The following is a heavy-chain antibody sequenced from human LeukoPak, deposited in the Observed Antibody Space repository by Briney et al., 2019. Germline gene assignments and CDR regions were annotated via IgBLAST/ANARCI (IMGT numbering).Heavy chain of an antibody. V-gene: IGHV3-21*01. D-gene: IGHD3/OR15-3a*01. CDR2: ISSSSSYI. Sequence: SGGSLRLSCAASGFTFSSYSMNWVRQAPGKGLEWVSSISSSSSYIYYADSVKGRFTVSRDNAKNSLYLQMNSLRAEDTAVYYCARDGPQGYYFDYWGQGTLVTVPS. CDR3: ARDGPQGYYFDY. CDR1: GFTFSSYS. J-gene: IGHJ4*02.